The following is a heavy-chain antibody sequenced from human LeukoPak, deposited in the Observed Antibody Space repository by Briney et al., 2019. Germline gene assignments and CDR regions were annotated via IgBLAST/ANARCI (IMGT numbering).Heavy chain of an antibody. V-gene: IGHV4-4*02. D-gene: IGHD6-13*01. J-gene: IGHJ6*03. Sequence: SETLSLTCAVSGGSISSSNWWSWVRQPPGKGLEWIGEIYHSGSTNYNPSLKGRVTISVDKSKNQFSLKLSSVTAADTAVYYCARGAGSSWYYYYYYMDVWGKGTTVTVSS. CDR1: GGSISSSNW. CDR2: IYHSGST. CDR3: ARGAGSSWYYYYYYMDV.